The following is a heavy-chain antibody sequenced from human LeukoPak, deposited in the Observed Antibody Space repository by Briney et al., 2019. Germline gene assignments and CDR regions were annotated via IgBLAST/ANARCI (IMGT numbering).Heavy chain of an antibody. CDR2: ISYDGSNK. D-gene: IGHD3-10*01. Sequence: PGRSLRLSCAASGFIFSSYAMHWVRQAPGKGLEWVAVISYDGSNKYYADSVKGRFTISRDNSKNTLYLQMNSLRAEDTAVYYCARQITMVRVNWFDPWGQGTLVTVSS. CDR1: GFIFSSYA. CDR3: ARQITMVRVNWFDP. J-gene: IGHJ5*02. V-gene: IGHV3-30-3*01.